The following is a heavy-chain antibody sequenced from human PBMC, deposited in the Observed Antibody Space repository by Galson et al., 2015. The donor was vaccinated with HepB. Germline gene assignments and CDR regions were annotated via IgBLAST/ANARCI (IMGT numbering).Heavy chain of an antibody. D-gene: IGHD3-3*01. CDR1: GFTFSRHS. Sequence: LRLSCAASGFTFSRHSMNWIRQAPGKGLEWVSSISATSSYVHYADSMRDRFTITRDNAKNSLFLRMTSLRVEDTAVYYCARGSTEDITLLVGTASVGWFDPWGQGTLVTVSP. J-gene: IGHJ5*02. V-gene: IGHV3-21*01. CDR3: ARGSTEDITLLVGTASVGWFDP. CDR2: ISATSSYV.